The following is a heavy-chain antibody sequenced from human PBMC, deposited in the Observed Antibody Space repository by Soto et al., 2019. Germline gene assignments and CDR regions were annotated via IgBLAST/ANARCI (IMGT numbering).Heavy chain of an antibody. CDR3: VGGEGYKY. D-gene: IGHD2-15*01. CDR2: ISSSSSYI. V-gene: IGHV3-21*01. J-gene: IGHJ4*02. Sequence: CVLKKTRKGLEWVSSISSSSSYIYYADSVKGRFTISRDNAKNTLYLQMNSLRDEDTAVYQCVGGEGYKYGGKGTLVPGSP.